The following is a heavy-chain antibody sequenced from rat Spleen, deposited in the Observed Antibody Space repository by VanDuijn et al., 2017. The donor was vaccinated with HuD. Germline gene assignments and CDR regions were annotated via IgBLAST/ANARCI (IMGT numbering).Heavy chain of an antibody. V-gene: IGHV2-30*01. J-gene: IGHJ2*01. D-gene: IGHD1-10*01. Sequence: QVQLKESGPGLVQPSQTLSLTCTVSGFSLTSYNIHWVRQPTGKGLEWMGRIWTGGSTDYNSVLKSRLSISRDTSKSQVFLKMNSLQTEDTATYYCVRNNNYFDYWGQGVMVTVSS. CDR2: IWTGGST. CDR3: VRNNNYFDY. CDR1: GFSLTSYN.